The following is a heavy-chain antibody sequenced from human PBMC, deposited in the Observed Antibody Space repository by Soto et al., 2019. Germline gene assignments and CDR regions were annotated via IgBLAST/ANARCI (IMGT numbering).Heavy chain of an antibody. V-gene: IGHV1-18*01. J-gene: IGHJ6*02. CDR1: GYTFTRYG. CDR2: ISTYNGIT. Sequence: GASVKVSCKASGYTFTRYGISWVRQAPGQGLEWMGWISTYNGITNYPQKLQGRVTMTTDTSTSTAYMELRSLRSDDTAAYYCARDQGYYDKGMDVWGQGTTVTVSS. CDR3: ARDQGYYDKGMDV. D-gene: IGHD3-22*01.